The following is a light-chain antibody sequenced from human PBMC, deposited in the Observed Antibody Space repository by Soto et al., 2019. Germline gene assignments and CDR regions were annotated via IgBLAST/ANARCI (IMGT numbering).Light chain of an antibody. CDR3: CSYAGSYTWV. J-gene: IGLJ3*02. CDR2: DVS. V-gene: IGLV2-11*01. Sequence: QSALTQPRSVSGSPGQSVTISCTGTSSDVGGYNYVSWYQQHPGKAPKLMNYDVSKRPSGVPDRFSGSKSGTTASLTSSGLQAEDEADYYCCSYAGSYTWVFGGGTKLTVL. CDR1: SSDVGGYNY.